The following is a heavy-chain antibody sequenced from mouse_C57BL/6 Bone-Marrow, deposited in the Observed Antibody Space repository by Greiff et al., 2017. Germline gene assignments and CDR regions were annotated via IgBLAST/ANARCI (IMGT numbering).Heavy chain of an antibody. J-gene: IGHJ3*01. CDR3: AKRHYYGSSFLAY. CDR1: GFSLPSSG. CDR2: IWGGGST. V-gene: IGHV2-9*01. D-gene: IGHD1-1*01. Sequence: VKLEESGPGLVAPSQSLSITCTVSGFSLPSSGVDWVRQPPGKGLGWLGVIWGGGSTNYNSALMSRLSIRKDNSKSQVFLKMNRLQTDDTAMYYCAKRHYYGSSFLAYWGQGTLVTVSA.